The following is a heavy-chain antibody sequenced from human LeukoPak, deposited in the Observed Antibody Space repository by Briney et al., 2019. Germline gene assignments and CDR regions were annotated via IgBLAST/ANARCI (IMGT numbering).Heavy chain of an antibody. D-gene: IGHD6-13*01. J-gene: IGHJ4*02. CDR3: AKDLRYSSSWPGDVDY. CDR2: IRYDGSNE. Sequence: PGGSLRLSCVASGFTFSYYGMHWVRQAPGKGLEWVAFIRYDGSNEYYAESVKGRFTISRDNSKNTLYLQMNSLRAEDTAVYYCAKDLRYSSSWPGDVDYWGQGTLVTVSS. CDR1: GFTFSYYG. V-gene: IGHV3-30*02.